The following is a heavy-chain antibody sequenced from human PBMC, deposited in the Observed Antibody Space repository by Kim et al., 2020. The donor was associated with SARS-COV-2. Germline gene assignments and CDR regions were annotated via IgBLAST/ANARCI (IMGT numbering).Heavy chain of an antibody. Sequence: ANSVKGRFAISRDNAKNYLFLQMNSLRDEDTAVYYCAITYSYDTSGTLDFWGQGTLATVSS. J-gene: IGHJ4*02. D-gene: IGHD3-22*01. CDR3: AITYSYDTSGTLDF. V-gene: IGHV3-48*02.